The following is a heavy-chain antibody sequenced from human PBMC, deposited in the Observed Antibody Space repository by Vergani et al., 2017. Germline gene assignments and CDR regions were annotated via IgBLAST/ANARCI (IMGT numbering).Heavy chain of an antibody. J-gene: IGHJ6*03. CDR3: ARGQTGYSRDWSTYFFCMDV. V-gene: IGHV4-30-2*01. D-gene: IGHD3/OR15-3a*01. Sequence: QLKLQESDSRLVNPSQTLSLTCTLSGDAISRDTYSWNWVRQPPGKPLEWIGSVYYSGTAYYNPSLGGRVTMSIDKSKNHFSLTLSSLTAADSAFYFCARGQTGYSRDWSTYFFCMDVWGKGTTVTVSS. CDR1: GDAISRDTYS. CDR2: VYYSGTA.